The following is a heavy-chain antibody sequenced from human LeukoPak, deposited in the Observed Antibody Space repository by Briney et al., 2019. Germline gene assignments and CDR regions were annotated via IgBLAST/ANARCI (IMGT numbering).Heavy chain of an antibody. J-gene: IGHJ4*02. V-gene: IGHV4-39*01. Sequence: SETLSLTCTVSGGSISSSSYYWGWIRQPPGKGLEWTGSIYYSGSTYYNPSLRSRVTISVDTSKNQFSLKLSSVTAADTAVYYCARRNEITRLLDYWGQGTLVTVSS. CDR1: GGSISSSSYY. CDR3: ARRNEITRLLDY. D-gene: IGHD5-24*01. CDR2: IYYSGST.